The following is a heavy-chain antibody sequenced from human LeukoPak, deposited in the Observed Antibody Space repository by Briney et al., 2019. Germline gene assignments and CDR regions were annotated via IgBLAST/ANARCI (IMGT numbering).Heavy chain of an antibody. CDR3: ARELKGNYCSSTSCYTGNWFDP. V-gene: IGHV1-18*01. CDR1: GYTFTSYG. CDR2: ISAYNGNT. J-gene: IGHJ5*02. Sequence: ASVKVSCEASGYTFTSYGISWVRQAPGQGLEWMGWISAYNGNTNYAQKLQGRVTMTTDTSTSTAHMELRSLRSDDTAVYYCARELKGNYCSSTSCYTGNWFDPWGQGTLVTVSS. D-gene: IGHD2-2*02.